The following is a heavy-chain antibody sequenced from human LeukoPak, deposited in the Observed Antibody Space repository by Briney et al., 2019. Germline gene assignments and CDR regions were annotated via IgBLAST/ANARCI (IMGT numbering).Heavy chain of an antibody. Sequence: ASVKVSCKASGYTFTGYYMHWVRQAPGQGLEWMGWINPNSGGTNYAQKFQGRVTMTRDTSISTAYMELSRLRSDDTAVYYCARVKPGGSGSYPYYFVYWGQGTLVTVSS. CDR1: GYTFTGYY. CDR2: INPNSGGT. CDR3: ARVKPGGSGSYPYYFVY. D-gene: IGHD3-10*01. J-gene: IGHJ4*02. V-gene: IGHV1-2*02.